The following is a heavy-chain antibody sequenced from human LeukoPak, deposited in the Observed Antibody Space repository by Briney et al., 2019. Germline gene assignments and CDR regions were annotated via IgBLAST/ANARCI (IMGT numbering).Heavy chain of an antibody. V-gene: IGHV1-2*04. Sequence: ASVKVSCKASGGTFSSYAISWVRQAPGQGLEWMGWINPNSGGTNYAQKFQGWVTMTRDTSISTAYMELSRLRSDDTAVYYCARNFLTGMDVWGKGTTVTVSS. CDR2: INPNSGGT. D-gene: IGHD4/OR15-4a*01. CDR1: GGTFSSYA. J-gene: IGHJ6*04. CDR3: ARNFLTGMDV.